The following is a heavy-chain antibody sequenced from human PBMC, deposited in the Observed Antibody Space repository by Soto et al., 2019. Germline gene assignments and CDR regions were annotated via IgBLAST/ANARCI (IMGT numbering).Heavy chain of an antibody. CDR3: ATVYTAAWSTHNYYYMDV. V-gene: IGHV1-24*01. CDR1: GYTLTELS. CDR2: FDPEDGET. D-gene: IGHD3-16*01. Sequence: QVQLVQSGAEVKEPGASVQVSCKVSGYTLTELSIHWVRQAPGKGLEWMGGFDPEDGETLYAQKFQGRVTMTEDTSTDTAYMDLSSLSCEDTAVYYCATVYTAAWSTHNYYYMDVWGKGTTVTVSS. J-gene: IGHJ6*03.